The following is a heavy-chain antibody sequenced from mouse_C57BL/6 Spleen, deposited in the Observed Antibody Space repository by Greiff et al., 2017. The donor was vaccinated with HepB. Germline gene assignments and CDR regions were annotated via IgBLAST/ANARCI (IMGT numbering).Heavy chain of an antibody. CDR3: ARSTMITRAMDY. V-gene: IGHV1-50*01. D-gene: IGHD2-4*01. CDR2: IDPSDSYT. CDR1: GYTFTSYW. J-gene: IGHJ4*01. Sequence: QVQLQQPGAELVKPGASVKLSCKASGYTFTSYWMQWVKQRPGQGLEWIGEIDPSDSYTNYNQKFKGQATLTVDTSSSTAYMQLSSLTSEDSAVYYCARSTMITRAMDYWGQGTSVTVSS.